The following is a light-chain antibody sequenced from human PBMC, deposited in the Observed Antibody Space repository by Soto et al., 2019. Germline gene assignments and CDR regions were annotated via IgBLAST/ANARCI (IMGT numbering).Light chain of an antibody. J-gene: IGKJ5*01. V-gene: IGKV3-20*01. CDR1: QSVSSSY. CDR2: GAS. CDR3: QHFGGTTFT. Sequence: PGEGDTLSCSASQSVSSSYIAWYQQRPGQTPSLLIYGASTRATGIPDRFSGSGSGTHFTLTISRLEPGDFAVYYCQHFGGTTFTFGQGTRLEIK.